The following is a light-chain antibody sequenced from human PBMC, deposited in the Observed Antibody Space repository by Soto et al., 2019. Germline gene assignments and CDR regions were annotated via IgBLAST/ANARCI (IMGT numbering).Light chain of an antibody. V-gene: IGLV2-14*03. CDR1: SSDIGRYNY. J-gene: IGLJ2*01. Sequence: QSALTQPASVSGSPGQSITISCTGTSSDIGRYNYVSWYQQHPGKVPKVIIYDVSDRPSGVSNRFSGSKSGNTASLTISGLQAEDEADYFCSSYTYSSTRVFGGGTKLTVL. CDR3: SSYTYSSTRV. CDR2: DVS.